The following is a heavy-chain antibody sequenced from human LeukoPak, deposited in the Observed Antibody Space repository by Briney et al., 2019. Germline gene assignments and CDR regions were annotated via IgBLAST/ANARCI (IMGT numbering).Heavy chain of an antibody. CDR3: AREQYQLLDLPRADY. CDR2: IIPIFGTA. Sequence: ASVKVSCKASGGTFSSYAISWVRQAPGQGLEWMGGIIPIFGTANYTQKLQGRVTMTTDTSTSTAYMELRSLRSDDTAVYYCAREQYQLLDLPRADYWGQGTLVTVSS. J-gene: IGHJ4*02. CDR1: GGTFSSYA. V-gene: IGHV1-69*05. D-gene: IGHD2-2*01.